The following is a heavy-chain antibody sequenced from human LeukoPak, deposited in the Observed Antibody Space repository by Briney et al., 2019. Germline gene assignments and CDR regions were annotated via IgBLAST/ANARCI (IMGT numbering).Heavy chain of an antibody. V-gene: IGHV3-33*01. Sequence: GRSLRLSCAASGFTFSSYGMHWVRQAPGKGLEWVAVICYDGSNKYYADSVKGRFTISRDNSKNTLYLHMNSLSAEDTAVYYCARGLVGATGYWGQGTLVSVSS. D-gene: IGHD1-26*01. CDR3: ARGLVGATGY. CDR1: GFTFSSYG. J-gene: IGHJ4*02. CDR2: ICYDGSNK.